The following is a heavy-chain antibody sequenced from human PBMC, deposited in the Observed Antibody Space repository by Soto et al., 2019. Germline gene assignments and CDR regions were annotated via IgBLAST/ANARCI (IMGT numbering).Heavy chain of an antibody. Sequence: QVQLQESGPGLVKPSETLSLTCTVSGDSITAYYWSWIRQSPGKGLEWIGYIYRAGNTNYIPSLGSRVSMSVDTSRNRFSLQLRSVTAADAAIYYCARLNYYFHYWGQGTLVTVSS. V-gene: IGHV4-59*08. CDR1: GDSITAYY. CDR3: ARLNYYFHY. CDR2: IYRAGNT. D-gene: IGHD1-20*01. J-gene: IGHJ4*02.